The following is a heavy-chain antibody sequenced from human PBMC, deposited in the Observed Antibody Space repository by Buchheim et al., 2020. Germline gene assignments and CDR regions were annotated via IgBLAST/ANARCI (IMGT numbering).Heavy chain of an antibody. V-gene: IGHV3-48*03. CDR2: ISSSSSTI. J-gene: IGHJ4*02. D-gene: IGHD6-19*01. CDR3: ARVGSGWLHYFDY. CDR1: GFTFSSYE. Sequence: EVQLVESGGGVVQPGGSLRLSCAASGFTFSSYEMNWVRQAPGKGLEWVSYISSSSSTIYYADSVKGRFTITRNNAKNSLYLQMNSLRAEDTAVYYCARVGSGWLHYFDYWGQGTL.